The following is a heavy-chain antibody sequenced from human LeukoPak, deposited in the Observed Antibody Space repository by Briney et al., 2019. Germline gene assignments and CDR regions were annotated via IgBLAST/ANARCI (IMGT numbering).Heavy chain of an antibody. Sequence: GGSLRLSCAASGFTFSSYGMHWVRQAPGKGLEWVAVISYDGSNKYYADSVKGRFTISRDNSKNTLYLQMNSLRAEDTAVYYCASRSAYCGGDCYRDYWGQGTLVTVSS. V-gene: IGHV3-30*03. CDR3: ASRSAYCGGDCYRDY. CDR1: GFTFSSYG. D-gene: IGHD2-21*02. J-gene: IGHJ4*02. CDR2: ISYDGSNK.